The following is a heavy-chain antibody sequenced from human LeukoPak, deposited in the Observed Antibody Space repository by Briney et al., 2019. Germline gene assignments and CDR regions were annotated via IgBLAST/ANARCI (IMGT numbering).Heavy chain of an antibody. Sequence: GGSLRLSCAASGFTFSSYGMHWVRQAPGKGLEWVAVISYDGSNKYYADSVKGRFTISRDNSKNTLYLQMNSLRAEDTVVYYCAKDREWFGELPHDYWGQGTLVTVSS. CDR1: GFTFSSYG. V-gene: IGHV3-30*18. J-gene: IGHJ4*02. CDR2: ISYDGSNK. CDR3: AKDREWFGELPHDY. D-gene: IGHD3-10*01.